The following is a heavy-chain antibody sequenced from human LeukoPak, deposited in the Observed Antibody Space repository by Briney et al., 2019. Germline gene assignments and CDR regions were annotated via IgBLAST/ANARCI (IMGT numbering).Heavy chain of an antibody. CDR2: ISGDSRYI. V-gene: IGHV3-21*06. J-gene: IGHJ4*02. Sequence: GGSLRLSCAASGFAFSDYSLNWVRQAPGKGLEWVSCISGDSRYIYYADSVKGRSTISRDNAQNSLYLHMNSLRAEDTAVYYCARGPFSSSWSEFDYWGQGTLVTVSS. CDR3: ARGPFSSSWSEFDY. CDR1: GFAFSDYS. D-gene: IGHD6-13*01.